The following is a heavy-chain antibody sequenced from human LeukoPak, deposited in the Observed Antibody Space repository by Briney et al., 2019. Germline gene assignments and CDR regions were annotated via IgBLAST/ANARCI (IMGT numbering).Heavy chain of an antibody. D-gene: IGHD3-10*01. J-gene: IGHJ4*02. CDR3: ARGLWFGDENPPYFDY. Sequence: SETLSLTCAVYGGSFSGYYWSWTRQPPGKGLEWIGEINHSGSTNYNPSLKSRVTISVDTSKDQFSLKLNSVTAADTAVYYCARGLWFGDENPPYFDYWGQGTLVTVSS. V-gene: IGHV4-34*01. CDR2: INHSGST. CDR1: GGSFSGYY.